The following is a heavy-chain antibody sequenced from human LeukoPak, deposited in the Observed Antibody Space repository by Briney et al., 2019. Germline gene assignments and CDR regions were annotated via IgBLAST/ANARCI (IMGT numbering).Heavy chain of an antibody. Sequence: ASVKVSFKASGYTFTGYYIHWVRQAPGQGLEWMGWINPNSGGTYYAQKFQGRVTMTRDTSISTAYMELNRLTSNDTAVYYCARAGGYSSGWIDYWGQGTLVTVSS. CDR2: INPNSGGT. D-gene: IGHD6-19*01. V-gene: IGHV1-2*02. CDR3: ARAGGYSSGWIDY. J-gene: IGHJ4*02. CDR1: GYTFTGYY.